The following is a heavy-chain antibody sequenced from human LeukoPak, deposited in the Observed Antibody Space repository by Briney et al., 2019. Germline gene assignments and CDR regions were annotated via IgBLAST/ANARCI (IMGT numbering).Heavy chain of an antibody. Sequence: RASVKVSCKASGYTFTSYDINWVRQATGQGLEWMGWMNPNSGNTGYAQKFQGRVTMTRNTSISTAYMELSSLRSEYTAVYYCARSLLESDIYDWGRETLHAVSS. J-gene: IGHJ4*02. CDR3: ARSLLESDIYD. CDR2: MNPNSGNT. D-gene: IGHD2-21*01. V-gene: IGHV1-8*01. CDR1: GYTFTSYD.